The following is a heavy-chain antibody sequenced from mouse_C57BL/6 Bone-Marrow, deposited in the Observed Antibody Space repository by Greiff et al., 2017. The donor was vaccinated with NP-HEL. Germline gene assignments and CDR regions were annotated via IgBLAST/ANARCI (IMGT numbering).Heavy chain of an antibody. CDR3: ARFGGLRGY. CDR1: GYTFTSYW. V-gene: IGHV1-64*01. J-gene: IGHJ2*01. CDR2: IHPNSGST. D-gene: IGHD2-4*01. Sequence: QVQLKQPGAELVKPGASVKLSCKASGYTFTSYWMHWVKQRPGQGLEWIGMIHPNSGSTNYNEKFKSKATLTVDKSSSTAYMQLSSLTSEDSAVYYCARFGGLRGYWGQGTTLTVSS.